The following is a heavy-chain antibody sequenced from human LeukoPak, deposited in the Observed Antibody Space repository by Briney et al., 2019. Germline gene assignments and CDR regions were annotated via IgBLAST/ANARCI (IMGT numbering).Heavy chain of an antibody. V-gene: IGHV1-69*05. D-gene: IGHD6-13*01. Sequence: ASVKASCKASGGTFSSYAISWVRQAPGQGLEWMGGIIPIFGTANYAQKFQGRVTITTDESTSTAYMELSSLRSEDTAVYYCARDVSSSWSWGDNWFDPWGQGTLVTVSS. CDR2: IIPIFGTA. J-gene: IGHJ5*02. CDR3: ARDVSSSWSWGDNWFDP. CDR1: GGTFSSYA.